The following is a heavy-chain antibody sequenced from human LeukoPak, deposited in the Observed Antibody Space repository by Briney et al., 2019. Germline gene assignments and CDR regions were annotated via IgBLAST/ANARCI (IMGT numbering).Heavy chain of an antibody. CDR1: GYSFTSYW. D-gene: IGHD3-10*01. CDR3: ARHLNTYYYGSGSYGY. Sequence: GESLRISCKGSGYSFTSYWISWVRQMPGKGLEWMGRIDPSDSYTNYSPSFQGHVTISADKSISTAYLQLSSLKASDTAMYYCARHLNTYYYGSGSYGYWGQGTLVTVSS. J-gene: IGHJ4*02. CDR2: IDPSDSYT. V-gene: IGHV5-10-1*01.